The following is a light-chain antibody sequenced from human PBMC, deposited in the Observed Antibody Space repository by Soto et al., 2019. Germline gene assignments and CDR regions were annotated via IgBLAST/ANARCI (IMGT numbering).Light chain of an antibody. V-gene: IGKV1-5*01. Sequence: DIQMTQSPSTLSASVEDKVTDTCRASRGVSGWLAWYQQKPGEAPKLLIYDASSLESGVPSRFSGSGSGTEFTLTISSLQPDDFATYYCQQYNSYSGTFGQGTKVDI. CDR2: DAS. J-gene: IGKJ1*01. CDR1: RGVSGW. CDR3: QQYNSYSGT.